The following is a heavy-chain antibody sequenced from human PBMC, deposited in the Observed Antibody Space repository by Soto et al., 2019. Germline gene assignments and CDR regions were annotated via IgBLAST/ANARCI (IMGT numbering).Heavy chain of an antibody. CDR2: ISAYDGKT. D-gene: IGHD3-3*01. J-gene: IGHJ5*02. CDR1: GYTFNTYG. Sequence: APVKVSCKTSGYTFNTYGINWVRQATGQGLELMGWISAYDGKTTYAEKFQGRVTLTTDTSTSTAYMGLRSLRSDDTAIYYCARDPHEFLPSYWFDPWGQGTPVTVS. CDR3: ARDPHEFLPSYWFDP. V-gene: IGHV1-18*01.